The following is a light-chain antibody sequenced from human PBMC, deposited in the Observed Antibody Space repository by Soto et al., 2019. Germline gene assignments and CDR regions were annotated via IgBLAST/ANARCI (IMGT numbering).Light chain of an antibody. CDR2: AAS. V-gene: IGKV1-39*01. CDR1: QTISSS. Sequence: DIQMTQSPSSLSASVGDRVTITCRASQTISSSLNWHQQKPGKAPDLLIYAASNLQSGVPSRFSGSGSGSEFTLTIRSVQTEDFATYYGQQSYSGPQMYTFGQGTRLEIK. J-gene: IGKJ2*01. CDR3: QQSYSGPQMYT.